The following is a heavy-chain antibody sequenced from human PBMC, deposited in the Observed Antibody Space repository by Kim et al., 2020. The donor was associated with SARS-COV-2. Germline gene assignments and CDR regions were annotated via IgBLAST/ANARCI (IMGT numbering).Heavy chain of an antibody. CDR3: AKADYYYYSMDV. V-gene: IGHV3-48*02. CDR2: ISTSSNTI. J-gene: IGHJ6*02. Sequence: GGSLRLSCAASGFTFSSYSMNWVRQAPGKGLEWVSYISTSSNTIYYADSVKGRFTISRDNAKNSLYLQMNSLRDEDTAVYYCAKADYYYYSMDVWGQGTTVTVSS. CDR1: GFTFSSYS.